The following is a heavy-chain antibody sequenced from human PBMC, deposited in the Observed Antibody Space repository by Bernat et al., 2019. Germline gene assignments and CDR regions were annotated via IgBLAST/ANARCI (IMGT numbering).Heavy chain of an antibody. J-gene: IGHJ3*02. CDR1: GYTFTSYA. Sequence: QVQLVQSGAEVKKPGASVKVSCKASGYTFTSYAMHWVRQAPGQRLEWIGWINAGNGNTKYSQKFQGRVTITRDTSASTAYMELSSLRSEDTAVYYCARDFSDYGDPSRDAFDIWGQGTMVTVSS. CDR3: ARDFSDYGDPSRDAFDI. CDR2: INAGNGNT. V-gene: IGHV1-3*01. D-gene: IGHD4-17*01.